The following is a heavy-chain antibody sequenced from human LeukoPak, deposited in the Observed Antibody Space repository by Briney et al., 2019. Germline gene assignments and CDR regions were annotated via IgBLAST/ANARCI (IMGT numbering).Heavy chain of an antibody. Sequence: ASVKVSFKASGGTFSSYAISWVRQAPGQGVEWMGGIIPIFGTANYAQKFQGRVTITADKSTSTAYMELSSLRSEDTAVYYCARGDYGGPHIWGQGTMVTVSS. CDR2: IIPIFGTA. D-gene: IGHD3-16*01. CDR3: ARGDYGGPHI. J-gene: IGHJ3*02. CDR1: GGTFSSYA. V-gene: IGHV1-69*06.